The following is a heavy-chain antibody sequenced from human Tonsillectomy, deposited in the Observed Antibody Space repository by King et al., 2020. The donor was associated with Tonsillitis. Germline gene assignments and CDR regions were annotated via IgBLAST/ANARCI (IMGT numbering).Heavy chain of an antibody. CDR1: GGSISSSTYY. Sequence: LQLQESGPGLVKPSETLSLTCTVSGGSISSSTYYWGWIRQPPGKGLEWLGTIYYSGSTYYNSSLKSRVTISVDTSKQQFSLKLSFVTAADTAVYYCARHHCYDSSGFYYVRGYNWFDPWGQGTLVTVS. V-gene: IGHV4-39*01. D-gene: IGHD3-22*01. J-gene: IGHJ5*02. CDR2: IYYSGST. CDR3: ARHHCYDSSGFYYVRGYNWFDP.